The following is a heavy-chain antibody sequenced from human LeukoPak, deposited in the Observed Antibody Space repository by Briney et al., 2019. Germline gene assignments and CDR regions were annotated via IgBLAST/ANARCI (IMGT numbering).Heavy chain of an antibody. D-gene: IGHD3-22*01. CDR1: GGTFSSYA. CDR3: ARGGSSYYDSSGYQSY. CDR2: IIPILGIA. J-gene: IGHJ4*02. V-gene: IGHV1-69*04. Sequence: SVKVSCKASGGTFSSYAFSWVRQAPGQGLEWMGRIIPILGIANYAQKFQGRVTITADKSTSTAYMELSSLRSEDTAVYYCARGGSSYYDSSGYQSYWGQGTLVTFSS.